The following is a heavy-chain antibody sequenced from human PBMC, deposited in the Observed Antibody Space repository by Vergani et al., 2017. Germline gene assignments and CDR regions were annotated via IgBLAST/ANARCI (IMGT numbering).Heavy chain of an antibody. CDR3: ARHGYYDSSGYYSPGAFDI. CDR1: GYSFTSYW. Sequence: EVQLVQSGAEVKKPGESLKISCKGSGYSFTSYWIGWVRQMPGKGLEWMGIIYPGDSDTRYSPSFQGQVTSSADKSNSTAYLQWSSLKASDTAMYYCARHGYYDSSGYYSPGAFDIWGQGTMVTVSS. D-gene: IGHD3-22*01. V-gene: IGHV5-51*01. CDR2: IYPGDSDT. J-gene: IGHJ3*02.